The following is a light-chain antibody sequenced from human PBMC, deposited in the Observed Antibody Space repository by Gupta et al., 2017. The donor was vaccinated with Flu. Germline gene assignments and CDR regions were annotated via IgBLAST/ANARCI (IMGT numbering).Light chain of an antibody. CDR2: AAS. V-gene: IGKV3-11*01. Sequence: VLTQSPAALSLSPGQRATLPCRASQSVRSYLAWYQQKPGQAPKLLFYAASNMATGVPARFSGSGSGTDFTLTISSLEPEDFAVYYCQQRSSWPITFGPGTKV. J-gene: IGKJ3*01. CDR1: QSVRSY. CDR3: QQRSSWPIT.